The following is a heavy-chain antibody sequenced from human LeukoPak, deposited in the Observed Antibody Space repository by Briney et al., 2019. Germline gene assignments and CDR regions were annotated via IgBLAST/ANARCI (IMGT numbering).Heavy chain of an antibody. CDR1: GFTFSSYA. CDR2: ISGSGGGT. Sequence: GGSLRLSCAASGFTFSSYAMSWVRQAPGKGLEWVSAISGSGGGTYYADSVKGRFTISRDNSKNTLYLQMNSLRAEDTAVYYCARTCYYDSSGYYYGTPDYWGQGTLVTVSS. V-gene: IGHV3-23*01. D-gene: IGHD3-22*01. J-gene: IGHJ4*02. CDR3: ARTCYYDSSGYYYGTPDY.